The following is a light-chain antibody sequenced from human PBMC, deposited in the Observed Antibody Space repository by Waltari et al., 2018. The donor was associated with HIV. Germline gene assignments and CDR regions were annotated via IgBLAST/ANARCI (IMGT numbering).Light chain of an antibody. CDR2: DVS. V-gene: IGLV2-14*03. J-gene: IGLJ1*01. Sequence: QSALTQPDSVSGSPGQSITTSCPGTSSDVGGYNYVYWYQQHPGKAPKLMIYDVSNRPSGFSNRFSGSKSGNTASLTISGLQAEDEADYYCSSYTSSSPYVFGTGTKVTVL. CDR3: SSYTSSSPYV. CDR1: SSDVGGYNY.